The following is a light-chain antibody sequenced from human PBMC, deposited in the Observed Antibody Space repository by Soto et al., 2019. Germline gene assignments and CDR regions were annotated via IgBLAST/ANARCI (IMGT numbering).Light chain of an antibody. CDR3: QSYDSSLSGVV. V-gene: IGLV1-40*01. J-gene: IGLJ2*01. CDR1: SSNIGAGYD. CDR2: GNS. Sequence: QSVLTQPPSVSGAPGQRVTISCTGSSSNIGAGYDVHWYQQLPGTAPKLLIYGNSNRPSGVPDRFSGSKSGTSASLAITGLRGEDEADYYGQSYDSSLSGVVFGGGTKLTVL.